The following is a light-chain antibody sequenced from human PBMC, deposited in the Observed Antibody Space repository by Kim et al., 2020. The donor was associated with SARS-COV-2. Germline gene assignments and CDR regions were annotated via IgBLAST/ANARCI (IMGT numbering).Light chain of an antibody. CDR3: QQYSKWPYT. J-gene: IGKJ2*01. CDR2: GAF. CDR1: QSVGKS. Sequence: SVSPGERATLSCRASQSVGKSLAWYQKIRGRAPRLLMYGAFTRATGVPARFSGSGSGTDFTLTISSLQSEDFAVYFCQQYSKWPYTFGKGTKLEI. V-gene: IGKV3-15*01.